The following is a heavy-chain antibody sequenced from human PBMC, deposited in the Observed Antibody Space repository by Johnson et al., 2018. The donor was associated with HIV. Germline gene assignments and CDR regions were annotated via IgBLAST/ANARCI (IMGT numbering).Heavy chain of an antibody. CDR2: ISYDGSNK. Sequence: QVQLVESGGGLVQPGGSLRLSCAASGFTVSSYAMHWVRQAPGKGLEWVAVISYDGSNKYYADSVKGRFTISRDNSKNTLYMQMNSLKPEDTALDYCARGAVRYYDNSGYWGAFDIWGQGTMVTVSS. D-gene: IGHD3-22*01. V-gene: IGHV3-30*04. J-gene: IGHJ3*02. CDR3: ARGAVRYYDNSGYWGAFDI. CDR1: GFTVSSYA.